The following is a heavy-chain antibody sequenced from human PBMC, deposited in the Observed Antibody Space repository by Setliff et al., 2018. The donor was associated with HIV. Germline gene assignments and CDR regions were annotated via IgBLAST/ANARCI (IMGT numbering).Heavy chain of an antibody. CDR3: VSHNPTMVTDGYDI. CDR1: GGSTTSSTYY. J-gene: IGHJ3*02. V-gene: IGHV4-39*01. Sequence: SETLSLTCTVSGGSTTSSTYYWGWIRQPPGRGLEWIGSVSYSGRTYYNPSLKSRVTISIDTSKNQFSLNLSSVTAADTAVYYCVSHNPTMVTDGYDIWGQGTKVTVSS. CDR2: VSYSGRT. D-gene: IGHD2-21*02.